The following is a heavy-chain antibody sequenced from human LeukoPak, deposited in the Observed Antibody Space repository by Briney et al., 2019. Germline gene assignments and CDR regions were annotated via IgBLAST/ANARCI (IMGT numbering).Heavy chain of an antibody. D-gene: IGHD5/OR15-5a*01. CDR2: INPDGSNT. Sequence: PGGSLRLSCAASGFTFTSSWMHWVRQAPGKGLVWVSHINPDGSNTTYADAVKGRFTVSRDNAENNMFLQMSSLRAEDTAVYDCARSLKEWGEGSRDSVSS. CDR1: GFTFTSSW. CDR3: ARSLKE. J-gene: IGHJ4*02. V-gene: IGHV3-74*01.